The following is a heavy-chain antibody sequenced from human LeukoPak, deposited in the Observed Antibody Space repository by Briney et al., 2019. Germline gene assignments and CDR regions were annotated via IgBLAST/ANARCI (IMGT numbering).Heavy chain of an antibody. CDR2: ISGSGGST. CDR1: GFTFSSYA. CDR3: ASSRGFLEWLLGNLDY. D-gene: IGHD3-3*01. Sequence: PGGSLRLSCAASGFTFSSYAMSWVRQAQGKGLEWVSAISGSGGSTYYADSVKGRFTISRDNSKNTLYLQMNSLRAEDTAVYYCASSRGFLEWLLGNLDYWGQGTLVTVSS. J-gene: IGHJ4*02. V-gene: IGHV3-23*01.